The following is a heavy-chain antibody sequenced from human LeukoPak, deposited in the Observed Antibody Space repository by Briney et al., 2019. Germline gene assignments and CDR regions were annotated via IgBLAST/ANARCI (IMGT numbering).Heavy chain of an antibody. CDR2: ISGSGGST. CDR1: GFTFSSYG. D-gene: IGHD1-26*01. Sequence: GRSLRLSCAASGFTFSSYGMSWVRQAPGKGLEWVSGISGSGGSTYYADSVKGRFTISRDNSKNTLYLQMNSLRAEDTAVYYCAKKGVGTYHFDYWGQGTLVTVSS. V-gene: IGHV3-23*01. J-gene: IGHJ4*02. CDR3: AKKGVGTYHFDY.